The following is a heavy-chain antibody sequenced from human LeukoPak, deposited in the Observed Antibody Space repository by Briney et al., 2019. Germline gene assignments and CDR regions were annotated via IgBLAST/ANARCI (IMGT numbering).Heavy chain of an antibody. D-gene: IGHD2-2*02. CDR2: IRSKACGGTT. V-gene: IGHV3-49*04. Sequence: GGSLRLSCTASGFTFGDYAMSWVRQAPGKGLEWVGFIRSKACGGTTEYAASVKGRFTISRDDSKSIAYLQMNSLKTEDTAVYYCTRFREVVPAAITGWFDPWGQGTLVTVSS. CDR3: TRFREVVPAAITGWFDP. J-gene: IGHJ5*02. CDR1: GFTFGDYA.